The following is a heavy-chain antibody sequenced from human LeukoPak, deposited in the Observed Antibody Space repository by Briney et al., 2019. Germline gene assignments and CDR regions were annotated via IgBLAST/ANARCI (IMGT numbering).Heavy chain of an antibody. CDR3: ARDGVSAAMDHYYYYYGMDV. CDR2: IIPIFGTA. D-gene: IGHD5-18*01. V-gene: IGHV1-69*01. J-gene: IGHJ6*02. Sequence: SVKVSCKASGGTFSSYAISWVRQVPGQGLEWMGGIIPIFGTANYAQKFQGRVTITADESTSTAYMELSSLRSEDTAVYYCARDGVSAAMDHYYYYYGMDVWGQGTTVTVSS. CDR1: GGTFSSYA.